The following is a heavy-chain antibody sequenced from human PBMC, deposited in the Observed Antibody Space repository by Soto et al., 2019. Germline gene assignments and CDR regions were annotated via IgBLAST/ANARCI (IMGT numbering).Heavy chain of an antibody. CDR3: ARVLYGGNAAFDY. Sequence: SETLSLTCAVYGGSFSGYYWSWIRQPPGKGLEWIGEINHSGSANYNPSLKSRVTISVDTSKNQFSLKLSSVTAADTAVYYCARVLYGGNAAFDYWGQGTLVTVSS. D-gene: IGHD4-17*01. CDR1: GGSFSGYY. J-gene: IGHJ4*02. V-gene: IGHV4-34*01. CDR2: INHSGSA.